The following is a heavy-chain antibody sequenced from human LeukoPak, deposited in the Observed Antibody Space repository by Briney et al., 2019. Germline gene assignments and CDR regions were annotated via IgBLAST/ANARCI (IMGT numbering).Heavy chain of an antibody. CDR2: IYYSGDT. D-gene: IGHD1-1*01. J-gene: IGHJ4*02. CDR1: GGSISSYY. Sequence: PSETLSLTCTVSGGSISSYYWSWIRQPPGKGLEWIGYIYYSGDTNYNPSLKSRVTMSVDTSKNQFSLKLSSVTAADTAVYFCARNGLRPFDYWGQGTLVTVSS. V-gene: IGHV4-59*01. CDR3: ARNGLRPFDY.